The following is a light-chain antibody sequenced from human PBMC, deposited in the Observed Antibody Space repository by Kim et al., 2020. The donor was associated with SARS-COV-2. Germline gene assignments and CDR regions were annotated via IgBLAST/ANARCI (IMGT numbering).Light chain of an antibody. Sequence: QSALTQPASVSGSPGQSITISCTGTRSDVGGSNYVSWYQQHPGKAPKLMIYDVSNRPSGVSNRFSGSKSGNTAPLTISGLQAEDEADYYCSSYTSSSTWVFGGGTQLTVL. CDR3: SSYTSSSTWV. CDR1: RSDVGGSNY. J-gene: IGLJ3*02. V-gene: IGLV2-14*03. CDR2: DVS.